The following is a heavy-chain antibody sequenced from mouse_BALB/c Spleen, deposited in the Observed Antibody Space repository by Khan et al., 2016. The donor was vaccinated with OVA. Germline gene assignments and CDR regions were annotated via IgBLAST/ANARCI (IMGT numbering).Heavy chain of an antibody. Sequence: QVQLKESGPGLVAPSQSLSITCTVSGFSLTSYGVHWVRQPPGKGLEWLGVIWAGGSTNYNSALMSRLSISKDYSKSQVFLKMNRLQTDDTAMYYCARLEDIWGQGTTLTVSS. V-gene: IGHV2-9*02. J-gene: IGHJ2*01. CDR1: GFSLTSYG. CDR3: ARLEDI. CDR2: IWAGGST. D-gene: IGHD1-3*01.